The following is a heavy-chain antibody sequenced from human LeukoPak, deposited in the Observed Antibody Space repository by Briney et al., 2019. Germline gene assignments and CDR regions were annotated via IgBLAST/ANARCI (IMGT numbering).Heavy chain of an antibody. CDR1: GGTFSSYA. D-gene: IGHD6-13*01. V-gene: IGHV1-69*05. CDR2: IIPIFGTA. J-gene: IGHJ4*02. Sequence: ASVKVSCKVSGGTFSSYAISWVRQAPGQGLEWMGGIIPIFGTANYAQKFQGRVTITTDESTSTAYMELSSLRSGDTAVYYCATTGLGSSWYGGRDYWGQGTLVTVSS. CDR3: ATTGLGSSWYGGRDY.